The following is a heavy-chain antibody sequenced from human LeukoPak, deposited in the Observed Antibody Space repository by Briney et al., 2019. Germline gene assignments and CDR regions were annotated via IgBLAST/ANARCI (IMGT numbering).Heavy chain of an antibody. CDR1: GGSISSYY. Sequence: SETLSLTCTVSGGSISSYYWSWIRQPPGKELEWIGYIYYSGSTNYNPSLKSRVTISVDTSKNQFPLKLSSVTAADTAVYYCARQGKPTDAFDIWGQGTMVTVSS. D-gene: IGHD1-14*01. V-gene: IGHV4-59*08. CDR3: ARQGKPTDAFDI. J-gene: IGHJ3*02. CDR2: IYYSGST.